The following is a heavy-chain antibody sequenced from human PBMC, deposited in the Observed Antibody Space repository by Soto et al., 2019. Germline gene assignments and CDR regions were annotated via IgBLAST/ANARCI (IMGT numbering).Heavy chain of an antibody. J-gene: IGHJ4*02. D-gene: IGHD6-19*01. Sequence: EVQLLESGGGLVQPGGSLRLSCAASGFTFSSYAMSWVRQAPGKGLEWVSAISGSGGSTYYADSVKGRFTISRDNSKNTLYLQMNSLRAEDTAVYYCARRIAVAGVFGYWGQGPLVTVSS. V-gene: IGHV3-23*01. CDR3: ARRIAVAGVFGY. CDR1: GFTFSSYA. CDR2: ISGSGGST.